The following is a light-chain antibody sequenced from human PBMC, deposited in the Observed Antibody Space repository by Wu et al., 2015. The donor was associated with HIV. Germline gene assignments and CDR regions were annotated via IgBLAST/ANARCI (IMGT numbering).Light chain of an antibody. J-gene: IGKJ2*01. CDR1: QSIGGW. CDR3: QQYKTYPYT. V-gene: IGKV1-5*03. CDR2: KTS. Sequence: DIQMTQSPSTLSASVGDTVTITCRASQSIGGWLAWYQQKAGKAPKLLIYKTSGLESGVPSRFRGSGSETEFTLTINSLQPDDFATYYCQQYKTYPYTFGQGTKLEIK.